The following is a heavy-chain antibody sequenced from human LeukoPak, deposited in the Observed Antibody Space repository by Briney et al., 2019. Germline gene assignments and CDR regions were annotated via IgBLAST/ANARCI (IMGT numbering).Heavy chain of an antibody. Sequence: PGGSLRLSCAASGFTFSNYAMSWVRQAPGKGLEWVSGVSGSGGATYYADSVRGRFTISRDNSKNTLYLQMNSLRAEDTALYFCARDDRSGVVVAALDYWGQGTLVTVSS. D-gene: IGHD3-22*01. CDR3: ARDDRSGVVVAALDY. CDR1: GFTFSNYA. V-gene: IGHV3-23*01. CDR2: VSGSGGAT. J-gene: IGHJ4*02.